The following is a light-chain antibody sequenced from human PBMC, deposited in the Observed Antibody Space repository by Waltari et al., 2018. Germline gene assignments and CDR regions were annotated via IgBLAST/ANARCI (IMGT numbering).Light chain of an antibody. V-gene: IGLV1-47*01. CDR2: RNN. CDR3: ATWDDSLTGWV. Sequence: QSVLTQPPSASATPGQRVTISCSGRSTNIGPYYVYWYQQLSGTAPKLLSYRNNERPSGVPDRFSGSKSGTSASLAITGLRSEDEAHYYCATWDDSLTGWVFGGGTKLAVL. J-gene: IGLJ3*02. CDR1: STNIGPYY.